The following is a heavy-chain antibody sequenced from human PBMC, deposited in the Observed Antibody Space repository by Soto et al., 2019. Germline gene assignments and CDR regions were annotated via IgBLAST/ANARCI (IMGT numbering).Heavy chain of an antibody. V-gene: IGHV1-8*01. CDR2: MNPNSGNT. D-gene: IGHD3-3*01. Sequence: QVQLVQSGAEVKKPGASVKVSCKASGYTFTSYDINWVRQATGQGLEWMGWMNPNSGNTGYVQKFQGRVTMTRNTSISTAYMELNSMRSEDTAVYYCARGITIVGVVAGWGQGTLGTVSS. CDR3: ARGITIVGVVAG. CDR1: GYTFTSYD. J-gene: IGHJ4*02.